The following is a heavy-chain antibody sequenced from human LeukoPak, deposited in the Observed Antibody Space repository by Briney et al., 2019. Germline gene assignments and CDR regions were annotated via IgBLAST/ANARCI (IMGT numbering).Heavy chain of an antibody. J-gene: IGHJ4*02. D-gene: IGHD6-13*01. CDR3: ARWDGYSSSPDY. V-gene: IGHV1-2*02. CDR1: GYSLTGYY. CDR2: INPNSGDT. Sequence: VSVRVSCKASGYSLTGYYMHWLRQAPGQGLEWMGWINPNSGDTGYAQKFQGRVTMTRDMSISTIYMELTRLRSDDTALYYCARWDGYSSSPDYWSQGTLVTVSS.